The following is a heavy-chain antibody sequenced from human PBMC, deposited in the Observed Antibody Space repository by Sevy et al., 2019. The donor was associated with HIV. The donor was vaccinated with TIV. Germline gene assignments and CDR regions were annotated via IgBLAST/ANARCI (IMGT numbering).Heavy chain of an antibody. CDR1: GGSISSYY. CDR2: IYYSGST. Sequence: SETLSLTCTVSGGSISSYYWSWIRQPPGKGLEWIGYIYYSGSTNYNPSLKSRITISVDTSKNQVSLKLSSVTAADTAVYYCARYPYTTYYYDDSGYYNGYFDYWGQGTLVTVSS. J-gene: IGHJ4*02. CDR3: ARYPYTTYYYDDSGYYNGYFDY. V-gene: IGHV4-59*01. D-gene: IGHD3-22*01.